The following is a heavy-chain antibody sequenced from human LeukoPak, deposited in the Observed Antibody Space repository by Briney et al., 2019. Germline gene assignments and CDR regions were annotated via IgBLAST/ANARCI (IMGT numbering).Heavy chain of an antibody. CDR2: LRASGGIT. CDR3: AKDRADVVPTMVLDY. CDR1: GFTFSNYA. V-gene: IGHV3-23*01. J-gene: IGHJ4*02. D-gene: IGHD5-12*01. Sequence: GSLRLSCAASGFTFSNYAMNWVRPTPGKGLEWVSSLRASGGITYYSDSVKGRFTISRDNSKNTLFLQLNSLRAEDTAVYYCAKDRADVVPTMVLDYWGQGTLVTVSS.